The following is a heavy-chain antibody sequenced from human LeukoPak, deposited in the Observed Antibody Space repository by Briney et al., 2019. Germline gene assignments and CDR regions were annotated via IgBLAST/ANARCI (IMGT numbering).Heavy chain of an antibody. CDR2: INAGNGNT. CDR3: ATSSSWPPYYFDY. Sequence: AASVKVSCKASGYTFTSYAMHWVRQAPGQRLEWMGWINAGNGNTKYSQKFQGRVTITRDTSASTAYMELSSLRSEDTAVYYCATSSSWPPYYFDYWGQGTLVTVSS. V-gene: IGHV1-3*01. J-gene: IGHJ4*02. CDR1: GYTFTSYA. D-gene: IGHD6-13*01.